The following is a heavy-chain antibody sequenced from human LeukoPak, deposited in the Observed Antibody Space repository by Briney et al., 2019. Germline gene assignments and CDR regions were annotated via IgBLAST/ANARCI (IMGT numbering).Heavy chain of an antibody. CDR1: GFTFSSYA. CDR2: INWNGGST. V-gene: IGHV3-23*01. D-gene: IGHD3-10*02. J-gene: IGHJ6*04. Sequence: GGSLRLSCAASGFTFSSYAMSWVRQAPGKGLEWVSGINWNGGSTGYADSVKGRFTISRDNSKNSLYLQMNSLRAEDTAVYYCAELGITMIGGVWGKGTTVTISS. CDR3: AELGITMIGGV.